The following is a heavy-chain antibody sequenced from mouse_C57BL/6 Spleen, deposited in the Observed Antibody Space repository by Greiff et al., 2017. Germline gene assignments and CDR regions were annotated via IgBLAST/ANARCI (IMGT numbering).Heavy chain of an antibody. CDR2: ISYDGSN. J-gene: IGHJ2*01. V-gene: IGHV3-6*01. CDR1: GYSITSGYY. D-gene: IGHD3-2*02. Sequence: DVKLVESGPGLVKPSQSLSLTCSVTGYSITSGYYWNWIRQFPGNKLEWMGYISYDGSNNYNPSLKNRISITRDTSKNQFFLKLNSVTTEDTATYYCAREGQLSPLDYWGQGTTLTVSS. CDR3: AREGQLSPLDY.